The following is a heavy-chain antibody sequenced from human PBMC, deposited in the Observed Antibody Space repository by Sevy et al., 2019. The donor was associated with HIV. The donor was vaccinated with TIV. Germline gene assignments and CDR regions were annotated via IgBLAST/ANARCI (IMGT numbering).Heavy chain of an antibody. Sequence: GESLKISCAASGFTFSVYWMTRVRQAPGKGLEWVATMKEDGSDKDYVDSVKGRFTISRDNAKNSLYLQMNSLRAEDTAVYYCVREGVGGYSYSLDQWGLGTLVTVSS. J-gene: IGHJ4*02. CDR2: MKEDGSDK. V-gene: IGHV3-7*01. CDR1: GFTFSVYW. CDR3: VREGVGGYSYSLDQ. D-gene: IGHD5-18*01.